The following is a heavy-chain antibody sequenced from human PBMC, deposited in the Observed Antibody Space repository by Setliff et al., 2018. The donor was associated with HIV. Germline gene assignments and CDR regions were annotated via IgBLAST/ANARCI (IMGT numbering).Heavy chain of an antibody. CDR1: DYTFTTYW. Sequence: GESLKISCKALDYTFTTYWIGWVRQKPGEGLEWMGIIYPDDSNIRYNPSFQSHVTISADKSIATAYLQVNDLKTSDTATYYCARRDGRSMNAFEIWGPGTMGT. CDR2: IYPDDSNI. V-gene: IGHV5-51*01. J-gene: IGHJ3*02. D-gene: IGHD6-13*01. CDR3: ARRDGRSMNAFEI.